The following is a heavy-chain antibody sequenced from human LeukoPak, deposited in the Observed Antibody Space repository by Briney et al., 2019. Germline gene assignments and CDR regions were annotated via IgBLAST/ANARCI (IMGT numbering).Heavy chain of an antibody. V-gene: IGHV1-69*13. CDR1: GGTFSSYA. Sequence: SVKVSCKASGGTFSSYAISWVRQAPGQGLEWMGGIIPIFGTANYAQKFQGRVTITADESTSTAYMELSSLRSEDTAVYYCARGAMNWGSRECYFDYWGQGTLVTVSS. J-gene: IGHJ4*02. CDR2: IIPIFGTA. D-gene: IGHD7-27*01. CDR3: ARGAMNWGSRECYFDY.